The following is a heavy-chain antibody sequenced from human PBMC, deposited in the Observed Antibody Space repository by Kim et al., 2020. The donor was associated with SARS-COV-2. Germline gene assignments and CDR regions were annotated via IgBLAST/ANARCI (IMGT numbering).Heavy chain of an antibody. Sequence: QKFKGRGTMTRETSTSTVYMELSSLRSEDTAVYYCARGKQDYYYYYGMDVWGQGTTVTVSS. J-gene: IGHJ6*02. V-gene: IGHV1-46*01. CDR3: ARGKQDYYYYYGMDV.